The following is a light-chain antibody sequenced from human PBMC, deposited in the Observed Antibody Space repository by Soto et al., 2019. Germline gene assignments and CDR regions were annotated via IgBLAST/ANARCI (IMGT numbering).Light chain of an antibody. Sequence: MTQSPSTLSASVGDRATLSCRAIQSVSSNLAWYQQKPGQAPRLLIYGASTRATGVPARFSGSGSGTEFTLTISTLQSEDFAVYYCQQYDNWPPLTFGGGTKVDIK. CDR1: QSVSSN. CDR3: QQYDNWPPLT. J-gene: IGKJ4*01. V-gene: IGKV3-15*01. CDR2: GAS.